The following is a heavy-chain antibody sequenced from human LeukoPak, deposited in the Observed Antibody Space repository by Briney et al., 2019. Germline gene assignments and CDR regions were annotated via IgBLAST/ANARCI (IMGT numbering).Heavy chain of an antibody. D-gene: IGHD2-2*01. CDR2: INHSGST. CDR1: GGSFSGYY. Sequence: SETLSLTCAVYGGSFSGYYWSWIRQPPGKGLEWIGEINHSGSTNYNPSLKSRVTISVDTSKNQFSLKLSSVAAADTAVYYCARGQGYIVVVPAATGFDPWGQGTLVTVSS. J-gene: IGHJ5*02. CDR3: ARGQGYIVVVPAATGFDP. V-gene: IGHV4-34*01.